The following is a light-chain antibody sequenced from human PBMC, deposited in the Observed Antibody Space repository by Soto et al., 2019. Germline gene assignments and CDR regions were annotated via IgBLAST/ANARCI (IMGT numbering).Light chain of an antibody. Sequence: EIVLTQSPATLSLSPGERATLSCRASQSFSSYLAWYQQKPGQAPRLLINDASKRATGIPARFSGRGSGTDSTPTNNRLERKDFAVFFGQQRRNRPPVITCGEGTRLEI. J-gene: IGKJ5*01. CDR3: QQRRNRPPVIT. V-gene: IGKV3-11*01. CDR1: QSFSSY. CDR2: DAS.